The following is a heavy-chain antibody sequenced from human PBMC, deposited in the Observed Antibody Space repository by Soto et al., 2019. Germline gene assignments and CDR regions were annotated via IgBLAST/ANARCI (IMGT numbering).Heavy chain of an antibody. CDR2: ISWNSGNI. CDR3: AKDRGALARWDPFDY. CDR1: GFNFDDYA. V-gene: IGHV3-9*01. D-gene: IGHD3-10*01. Sequence: EVQLVESGGGLVQPGRSLRLSCAASGFNFDDYAIHWVRQGPGKGLEWVSGISWNSGNIGYADSVKGRFTISRDNAKNSLYLQMNSLRAEDTAYYYCAKDRGALARWDPFDYWGQGTPVTVSS. J-gene: IGHJ4*02.